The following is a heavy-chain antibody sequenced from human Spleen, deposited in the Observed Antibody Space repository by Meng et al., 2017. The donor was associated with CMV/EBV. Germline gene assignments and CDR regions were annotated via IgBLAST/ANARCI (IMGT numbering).Heavy chain of an antibody. CDR2: ITWDGGST. CDR1: GFTFDDYA. V-gene: IGHV3-43D*03. J-gene: IGHJ4*02. Sequence: GESLKISCAASGFTFDDYAMHWVRQAPGKGLEWVSLITWDGGSTYYADSVEGRFTISRDNSKNSLHLQMNSLRTEDTAMYYCGKDILLRDSSYFRDIDYWGQGTLVTVSS. D-gene: IGHD4-11*01. CDR3: GKDILLRDSSYFRDIDY.